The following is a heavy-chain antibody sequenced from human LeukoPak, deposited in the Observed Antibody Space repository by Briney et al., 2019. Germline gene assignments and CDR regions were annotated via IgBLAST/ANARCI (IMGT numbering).Heavy chain of an antibody. CDR3: ARVSVRQKVRSPPLDY. CDR1: GYTFTCYY. V-gene: IGHV1-2*02. CDR2: INPNSGGT. Sequence: GASVKVSCKASGYTFTCYYMHWVRQAPGQGLEWMGWINPNSGGTNYAQKFQGRVTMTRDTSISTAYMELSRLRSDDTAVYYCARVSVRQKVRSPPLDYWGQGTLVTVSS. J-gene: IGHJ4*02. D-gene: IGHD6-13*01.